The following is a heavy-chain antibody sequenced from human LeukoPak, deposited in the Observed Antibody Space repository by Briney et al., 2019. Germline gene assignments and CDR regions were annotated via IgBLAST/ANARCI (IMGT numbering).Heavy chain of an antibody. D-gene: IGHD6-19*01. Sequence: GGSLRLSCEASGFIFSNYAMSWVRQLPGRRLEWDSAITGSGGTTYYADSGKGRFIISRDNSENKLYLQMNSLRTEATAVYYCAQGYSSGWFPYWGQGSLVSVSS. CDR3: AQGYSSGWFPY. CDR1: GFIFSNYA. CDR2: ITGSGGTT. V-gene: IGHV3-23*01. J-gene: IGHJ4*02.